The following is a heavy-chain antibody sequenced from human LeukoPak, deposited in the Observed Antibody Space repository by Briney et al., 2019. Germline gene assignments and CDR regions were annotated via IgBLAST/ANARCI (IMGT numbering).Heavy chain of an antibody. CDR1: GFTFSSYA. V-gene: IGHV3-23*01. CDR2: ISGSGGIT. Sequence: GESLRLSCAASGFTFSSYAMSWVRQAPGKGLEWVSAISGSGGITFHSDSVKGRFTISRDNSKNTLYLQMNGLGAEDTAVYFCAKNIRTGANYYCYMDVWGKGTTVTVSS. D-gene: IGHD3-10*01. J-gene: IGHJ6*03. CDR3: AKNIRTGANYYCYMDV.